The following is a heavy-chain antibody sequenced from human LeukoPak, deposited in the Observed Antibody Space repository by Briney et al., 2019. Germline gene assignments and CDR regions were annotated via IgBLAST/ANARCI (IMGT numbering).Heavy chain of an antibody. CDR2: MNPNSGNT. CDR1: GYTFTSYD. V-gene: IGHV1-8*01. D-gene: IGHD3-10*01. J-gene: IGHJ6*04. CDR3: ARGILWFGDDV. Sequence: ASMKVSCKASGYTFTSYDINWVRQATGQGLEWMGWMNPNSGNTGYAQKFQDRVTMTRNTSISTAYMELSSLRSEDTAVYYCARGILWFGDDVWGKGTTVTISS.